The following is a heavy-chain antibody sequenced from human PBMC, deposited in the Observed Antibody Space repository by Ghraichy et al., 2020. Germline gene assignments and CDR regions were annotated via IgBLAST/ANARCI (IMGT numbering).Heavy chain of an antibody. D-gene: IGHD6-19*01. CDR3: ASTQWLVTTKYYFDC. CDR2: INHSGST. Sequence: SETLSLTCAVYGGSFSGYYWSWIRQPPGKGLEWIGEINHSGSTNYNPSLKSRVTISVDTSKNQFSLKLSSVTAADTAVYYCASTQWLVTTKYYFDCWGQGTLVTVSS. V-gene: IGHV4-34*01. CDR1: GGSFSGYY. J-gene: IGHJ4*02.